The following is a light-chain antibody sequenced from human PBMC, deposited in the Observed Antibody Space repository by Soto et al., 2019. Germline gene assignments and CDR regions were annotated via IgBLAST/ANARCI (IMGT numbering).Light chain of an antibody. J-gene: IGKJ1*01. CDR1: QSVSSIY. V-gene: IGKV3-20*01. Sequence: EIVLTQSPGTLSLSPGEIPTHFCRTSQSVSSIYLAWYQQHPGQAPRLLMEDASSRATGIPDRFSDSGSGTDFNLTISRLEPEDFAVYYCPQYSSSRPFGQGPKV. CDR2: DAS. CDR3: PQYSSSRP.